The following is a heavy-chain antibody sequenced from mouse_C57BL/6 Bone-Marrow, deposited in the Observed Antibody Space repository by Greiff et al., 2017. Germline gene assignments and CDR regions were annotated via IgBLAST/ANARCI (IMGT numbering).Heavy chain of an antibody. V-gene: IGHV1-64*01. Sequence: VQLHQPGAELVKPGASVKLSCKASGYTFTSYWMHWVKQRPGQGLEWIGMIHPNSGSTNYNEKFKSKATLTVDKSSSTAYMQLSSLTSEDSAVYYCAWYYGSSLYRYFDVWGTGTTVTVSS. CDR2: IHPNSGST. J-gene: IGHJ1*03. D-gene: IGHD1-1*01. CDR1: GYTFTSYW. CDR3: AWYYGSSLYRYFDV.